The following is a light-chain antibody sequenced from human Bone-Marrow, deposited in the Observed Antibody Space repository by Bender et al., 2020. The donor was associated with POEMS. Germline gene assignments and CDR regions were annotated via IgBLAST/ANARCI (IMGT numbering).Light chain of an antibody. J-gene: IGLJ3*02. V-gene: IGLV1-44*01. CDR3: SSWDDSLSGWV. Sequence: QSVLTQPPSASGTPGQRVTISCSGSSSNVGRDNVYWYQQLPGTAPRLVVYSNYQRPSGVPARFSGSKSGTSASLAISDIQSEDEGDYYCSSWDDSLSGWVFGGGTKLTVL. CDR2: SNY. CDR1: SSNVGRDN.